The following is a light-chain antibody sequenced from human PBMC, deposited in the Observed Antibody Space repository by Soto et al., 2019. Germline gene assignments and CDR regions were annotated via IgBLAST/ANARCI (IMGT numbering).Light chain of an antibody. J-gene: IGKJ1*01. Sequence: DIQMTQSPSTLFASVGDRVTITCRASQSISSWLAWYQQKPGKAPKLLIYKASSLESGVPSRFSGSGSGTEFTLTISSLQPDDFATYYCQQYNNSPWTFGQGTKVEIK. CDR3: QQYNNSPWT. CDR2: KAS. V-gene: IGKV1-5*03. CDR1: QSISSW.